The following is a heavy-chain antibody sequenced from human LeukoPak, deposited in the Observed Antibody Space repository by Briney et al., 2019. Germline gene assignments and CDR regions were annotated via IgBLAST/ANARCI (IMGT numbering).Heavy chain of an antibody. CDR3: ARDAGYYYDSSGYFEEYGMDV. D-gene: IGHD3-22*01. Sequence: SETLSLTCTVSGGSISSYYWSWIRQPPGEGLEWIGYIYYSGSTNYNPSLKSRVTISVDTSKNQFSLKLSSVTAADTAVYYCARDAGYYYDSSGYFEEYGMDVWGQGTTVTVSS. V-gene: IGHV4-59*01. CDR1: GGSISSYY. CDR2: IYYSGST. J-gene: IGHJ6*02.